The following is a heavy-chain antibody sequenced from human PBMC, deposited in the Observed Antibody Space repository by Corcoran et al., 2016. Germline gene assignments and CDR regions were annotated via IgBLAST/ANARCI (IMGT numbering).Heavy chain of an antibody. V-gene: IGHV3-48*04. CDR2: SSSSGSTI. Sequence: EVQLVESGGGLVQPGGSLRLSCSASGFTISSYSKNWVRQAPGKGLEWASDSSSSGSTIYYADSVKGRFTISRDNAKNSLYLQMNSLRAEDTAVYYCARADGMYVWGQGTTVTVSS. J-gene: IGHJ6*02. CDR1: GFTISSYS. CDR3: ARADGMYV.